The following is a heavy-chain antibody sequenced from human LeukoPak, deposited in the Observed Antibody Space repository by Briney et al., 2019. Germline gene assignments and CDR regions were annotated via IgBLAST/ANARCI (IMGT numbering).Heavy chain of an antibody. CDR1: GFTVSSNY. Sequence: GGSLRLSCAASGFTVSSNYMSWVRQAPGKGLEWVSVIYSCGSTYYADSVKGRFTISRDNSKNTLYLQMNSLRAEDTAVYYCASEGSKAVAGTFGYWGQGTLVTVSS. J-gene: IGHJ4*02. D-gene: IGHD6-19*01. V-gene: IGHV3-53*01. CDR3: ASEGSKAVAGTFGY. CDR2: IYSCGST.